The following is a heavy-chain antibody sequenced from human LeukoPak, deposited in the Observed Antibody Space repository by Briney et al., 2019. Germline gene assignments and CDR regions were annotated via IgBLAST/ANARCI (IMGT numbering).Heavy chain of an antibody. V-gene: IGHV3-53*01. J-gene: IGHJ4*02. D-gene: IGHD4-23*01. Sequence: GGSLRLSCAASGFTVSSNYMAWVRQASGKGLEWVSVIYSSGSTYYADSVKGRFTISRDSSKNTLYLQMNSLRVEDTAVYHCARDTVGTAGVEYWGQGTLVTVSS. CDR1: GFTVSSNY. CDR3: ARDTVGTAGVEY. CDR2: IYSSGST.